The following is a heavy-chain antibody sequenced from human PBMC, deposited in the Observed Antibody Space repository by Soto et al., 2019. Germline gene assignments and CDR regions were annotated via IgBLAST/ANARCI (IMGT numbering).Heavy chain of an antibody. Sequence: QVQLVQSGAEVKEPGSSVRVSCKASGGTFDNFIMNWVRQTPGQGLEWMGGIVPMLGTPTYAEKFKGRVTISATGSTSTMSMAVTSLRSEDTAIYYCARNGTSSSSLSPYSGMDVWGQGTTVTVS. D-gene: IGHD1-7*01. J-gene: IGHJ6*02. CDR3: ARNGTSSSSLSPYSGMDV. V-gene: IGHV1-69*01. CDR2: IVPMLGTP. CDR1: GGTFDNFI.